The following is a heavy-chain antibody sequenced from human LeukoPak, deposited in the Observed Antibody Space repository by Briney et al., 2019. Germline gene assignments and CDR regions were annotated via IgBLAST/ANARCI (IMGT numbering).Heavy chain of an antibody. CDR3: VKARGIQLWLPGDY. CDR2: ISSSGGST. D-gene: IGHD5-18*01. V-gene: IGHV3-64D*09. CDR1: GFTFSRYA. Sequence: TGGSLRLSCSASGFTFSRYAMHWVRQAPGKGLEYVSAISSSGGSTYYGDSVKDRFTISRDNSKNTLYLQMSSLRAEDTAVYYCVKARGIQLWLPGDYWGQGTLVTVSS. J-gene: IGHJ4*02.